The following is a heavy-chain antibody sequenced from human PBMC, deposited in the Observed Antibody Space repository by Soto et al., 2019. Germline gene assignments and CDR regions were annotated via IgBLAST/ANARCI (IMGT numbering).Heavy chain of an antibody. J-gene: IGHJ6*02. D-gene: IGHD2-2*01. V-gene: IGHV3-33*01. CDR1: GFSFSDYG. CDR3: ARGSHNCNSREFYFHYILDV. CDR2: IWYDGSNK. Sequence: GGSLRLSCAASGFSFSDYGMHWVRQAPGKGLEWVALIWYDGSNKYYEDSVKGRFTISRDNCKNTLFLQMNSLRVEDTAVYYCARGSHNCNSREFYFHYILDVRTQGTSVTVSS.